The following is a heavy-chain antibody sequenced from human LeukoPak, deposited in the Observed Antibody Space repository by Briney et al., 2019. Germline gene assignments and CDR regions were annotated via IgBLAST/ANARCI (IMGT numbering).Heavy chain of an antibody. D-gene: IGHD6-19*01. V-gene: IGHV3-74*01. J-gene: IGHJ6*04. Sequence: GGSLRLSCAASGFTFSSYWMHWVRQAPGKGLVWVSRINSDGSSTSYADSVKGRFTISRDNAKNTLYLQMNSLRAEDTAVYYCARRDSSGWYGLFGMDVWGKGTTVTISS. CDR2: INSDGSST. CDR3: ARRDSSGWYGLFGMDV. CDR1: GFTFSSYW.